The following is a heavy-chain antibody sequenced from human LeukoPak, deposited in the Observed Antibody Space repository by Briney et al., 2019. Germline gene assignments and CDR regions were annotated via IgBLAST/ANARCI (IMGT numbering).Heavy chain of an antibody. J-gene: IGHJ4*02. CDR1: GFTFSSYW. D-gene: IGHD2-2*01. CDR3: ARDGRFCSSTHCYTGFDY. V-gene: IGHV3-7*01. Sequence: GGSLRLSCAASGFTFSSYWMSWVRQAPGKGLEWVANIKQDGSEKYYVDSVTGRFTISRDNAKNSLYLQMNSPRAEDTAVYYCARDGRFCSSTHCYTGFDYWGQGTLVTVSS. CDR2: IKQDGSEK.